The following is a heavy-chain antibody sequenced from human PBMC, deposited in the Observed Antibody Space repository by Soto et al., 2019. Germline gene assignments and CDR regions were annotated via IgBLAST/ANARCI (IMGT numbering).Heavy chain of an antibody. CDR1: GGSISSYY. CDR2: IYYSGST. CDR3: ARTDYYDSSGSFDP. Sequence: SETLFLTCTVSGGSISSYYWSWIRQPPGKGLEWIGYIYYSGSTNYNPSLKSRVTISVDTSKNQFSLKLSSVTAADTAVYYCARTDYYDSSGSFDPWGQGTLVTVSS. V-gene: IGHV4-59*01. J-gene: IGHJ5*02. D-gene: IGHD3-22*01.